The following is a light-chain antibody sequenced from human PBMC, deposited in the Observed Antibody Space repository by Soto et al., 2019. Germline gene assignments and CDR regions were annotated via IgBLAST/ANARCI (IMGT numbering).Light chain of an antibody. Sequence: EIVMTQSPVTLSVSPGERATLSCRASQSVSSNLAWYQQKPGQAPRLLIHRASTRATGIPARFSGSGSGTEFSLTISSLQSEDFAVYYCQQYNVWPYAFGQGTKLEIK. CDR2: RAS. CDR1: QSVSSN. J-gene: IGKJ2*01. CDR3: QQYNVWPYA. V-gene: IGKV3D-15*01.